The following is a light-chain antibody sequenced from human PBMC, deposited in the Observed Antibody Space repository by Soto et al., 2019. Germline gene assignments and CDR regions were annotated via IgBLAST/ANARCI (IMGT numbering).Light chain of an antibody. CDR3: SSYAGSNTFVV. J-gene: IGLJ2*01. V-gene: IGLV2-8*01. Sequence: QSVLTQPPSASGSPGQSVTISCSGTSRDVGGYNFVSWYQQHPGKAPKLMIYEVSKRPSGVPDRFSGYKSGNTASLIVSGLQAEDEADYYCSSYAGSNTFVVFGGGTKVTVL. CDR2: EVS. CDR1: SRDVGGYNF.